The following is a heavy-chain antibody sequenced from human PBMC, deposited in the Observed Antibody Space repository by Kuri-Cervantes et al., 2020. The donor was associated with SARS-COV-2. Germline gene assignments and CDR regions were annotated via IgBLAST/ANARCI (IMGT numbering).Heavy chain of an antibody. CDR2: INHSGST. CDR3: ASGEPNYGMDV. V-gene: IGHV4-34*01. Sequence: SETLSLTCAVYGGSFSGYYWSWIRQPPGKGLEWIGEINHSGSTNYNPSLKSRVTISVDTSKNQFSLKLSSVTAADTAVYCCASGEPNYGMDVWGQGTTVT. CDR1: GGSFSGYY. D-gene: IGHD1-26*01. J-gene: IGHJ6*02.